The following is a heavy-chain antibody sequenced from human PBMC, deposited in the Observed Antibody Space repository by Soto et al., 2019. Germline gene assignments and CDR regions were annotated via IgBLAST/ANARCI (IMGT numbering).Heavy chain of an antibody. D-gene: IGHD3-16*01. Sequence: GGSLRLSCAASGVSVGSNYMSWVRQAPGKGLEWVAIIFSGGNTYHADSVKGRFTVSRDNSKNTLDLQMNSLRAEDTAVYYCAKGDFDCWGQGTLVTVSS. J-gene: IGHJ4*02. V-gene: IGHV3-53*01. CDR2: IFSGGNT. CDR3: AKGDFDC. CDR1: GVSVGSNY.